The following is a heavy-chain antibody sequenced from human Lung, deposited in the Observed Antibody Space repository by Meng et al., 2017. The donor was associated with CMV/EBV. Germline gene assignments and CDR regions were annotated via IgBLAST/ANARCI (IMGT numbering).Heavy chain of an antibody. CDR3: ARVLLDVRGWYYQGMDV. Sequence: SXAASGFRFSDYYMTWIRQAPGKGLEWVSYISSSYAVDYADSLKGRFTISRDNAKNSLYLQMNSLRAEDTAVYYCARVLLDVRGWYYQGMDVWGQGXTVTVSS. CDR1: GFRFSDYY. CDR2: ISSSYAV. J-gene: IGHJ6*02. D-gene: IGHD6-19*01. V-gene: IGHV3-11*04.